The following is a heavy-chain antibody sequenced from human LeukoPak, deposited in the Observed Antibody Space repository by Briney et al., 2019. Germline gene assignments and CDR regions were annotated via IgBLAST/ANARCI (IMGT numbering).Heavy chain of an antibody. CDR3: AKDLLLPSLP. CDR2: ISYDGSNK. V-gene: IGHV3-30-3*01. Sequence: PGGSLRHSCAASGFTFSSHTIHWVRQAPGKGLEWVAVISYDGSNKYYADSVKGRFTISRDNSKNTLYLQMNSLRAEDTAVYYCAKDLLLPSLPWGQGTLVTVSS. D-gene: IGHD2-2*01. J-gene: IGHJ5*02. CDR1: GFTFSSHT.